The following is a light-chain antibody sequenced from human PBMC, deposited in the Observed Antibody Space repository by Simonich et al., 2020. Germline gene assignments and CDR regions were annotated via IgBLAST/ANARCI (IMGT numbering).Light chain of an antibody. CDR1: QSISSY. CDR3: QQSYSTPLT. CDR2: AAS. J-gene: IGKJ4*01. Sequence: DIQMTQSPSSLSASVGDRVTITCRAIQSISSYLNWYQQKPGKAPKILIYAASSLQSGVPSRFSGSGSGTDFTLTISSLQPEDFATYYCQQSYSTPLTFGGGTKVEIK. V-gene: IGKV1-39*01.